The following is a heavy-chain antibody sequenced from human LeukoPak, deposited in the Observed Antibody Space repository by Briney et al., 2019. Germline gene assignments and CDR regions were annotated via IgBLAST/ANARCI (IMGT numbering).Heavy chain of an antibody. CDR1: GFSFNGDW. CDR2: IKPDGSQK. J-gene: IGHJ4*02. V-gene: IGHV3-7*01. CDR3: VREDRAFLDFDY. D-gene: IGHD5-18*01. Sequence: GGSLRLSCVASGFSFNGDWMNWVRQAPGKGLEWVANIKPDGSQKYYVDSVKGRFTISRDNAEKSLFLQMNSLRAEDTAVYYCVREDRAFLDFDYWGQGTLVTVSS.